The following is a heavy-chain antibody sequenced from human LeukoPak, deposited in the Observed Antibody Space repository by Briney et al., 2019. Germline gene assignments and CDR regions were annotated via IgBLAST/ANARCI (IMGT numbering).Heavy chain of an antibody. Sequence: ASVEVSCKASGYTFTGYYMHWVRQAPGQGLEWMGWINPNSGGTNYAQEFQGRVTMTRDTSISTAYMELSRLRSDDTAVYYCARVGLSSWNCCLSDYCGQGTLVTVSS. V-gene: IGHV1-2*02. CDR1: GYTFTGYY. CDR2: INPNSGGT. D-gene: IGHD2-2*01. J-gene: IGHJ4*02. CDR3: ARVGLSSWNCCLSDY.